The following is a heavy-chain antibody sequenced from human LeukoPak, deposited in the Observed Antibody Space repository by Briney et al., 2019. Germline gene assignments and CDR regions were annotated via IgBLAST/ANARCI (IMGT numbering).Heavy chain of an antibody. CDR1: GGSISSGGYY. CDR3: ARGGANYGSGSYYGN. Sequence: SETLSLTCTVSGGSISSGGYYWGWIRQHPGKGLEWIGYIYYSGSTYYNPSLKSRVTIAVDTSKNQFSLKLSSVTAADTAVYYCARGGANYGSGSYYGNWGQGTLVTVSS. V-gene: IGHV4-31*03. J-gene: IGHJ4*02. D-gene: IGHD3-10*01. CDR2: IYYSGST.